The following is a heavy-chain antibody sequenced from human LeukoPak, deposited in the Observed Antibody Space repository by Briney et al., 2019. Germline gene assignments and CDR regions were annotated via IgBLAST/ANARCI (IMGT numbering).Heavy chain of an antibody. D-gene: IGHD4-11*01. V-gene: IGHV4-34*01. J-gene: IGHJ4*02. CDR3: ARVQRAWHYFDY. CDR1: GGSFSGYY. CDR2: INHSRST. Sequence: PSETLSLTCAVYGGSFSGYYWSWIRQPPGKGLEWIGEINHSRSTNYNPSLKSRVTISVDTSKNQFSLKLSSVTAADTAMFYCARVQRAWHYFDYWGQGTLVTVSS.